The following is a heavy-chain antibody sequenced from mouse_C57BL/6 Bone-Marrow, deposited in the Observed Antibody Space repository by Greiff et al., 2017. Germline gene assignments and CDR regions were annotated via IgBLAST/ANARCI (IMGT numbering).Heavy chain of an antibody. CDR3: ARRDYGYFDY. J-gene: IGHJ2*01. V-gene: IGHV5-6*01. CDR2: ISSGGSYT. CDR1: GFTFSSYG. D-gene: IGHD1-1*01. Sequence: VQLKESGGDLVKPGGSLKLSCAASGFTFSSYGMSWVRQTPDKRLEWVATISSGGSYTYYPDSVKGRFTISRDNAKNTLYLQMSSLKSEDTAMYYCARRDYGYFDYWGQGTTLTVSS.